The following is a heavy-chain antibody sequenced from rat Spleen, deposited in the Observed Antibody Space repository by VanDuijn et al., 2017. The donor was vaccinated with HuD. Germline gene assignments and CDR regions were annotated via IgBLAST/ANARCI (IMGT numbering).Heavy chain of an antibody. Sequence: EVQLVESGGGLVQPGGSLKFSCAASGFNFSDYAMAWVRQAPKKGLEWVATIVFDGSGTYYRDSVKGRFTISRDSSKSTLYLQMDSLKSEDTATYYCVSHGARISRFAYWGQGTLVTVSS. CDR1: GFNFSDYA. CDR2: IVFDGSGT. CDR3: VSHGARISRFAY. J-gene: IGHJ3*01. D-gene: IGHD2-7*01. V-gene: IGHV5-17*01.